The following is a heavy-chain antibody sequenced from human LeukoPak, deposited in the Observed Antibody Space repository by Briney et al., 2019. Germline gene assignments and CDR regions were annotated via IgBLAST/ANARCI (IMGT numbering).Heavy chain of an antibody. CDR2: IRYDGSNK. Sequence: RSGGSLRLSCAASGFTFSSYGMHWVRQAPGKGLEWEAFIRYDGSNKYYADSVKGRFTISRDNSKNTLYLQMNSLRAEDTAVYYCAKAGARGYSYGFVQYPPYYFDYWGQGTLVTVSS. V-gene: IGHV3-30*02. CDR3: AKAGARGYSYGFVQYPPYYFDY. CDR1: GFTFSSYG. D-gene: IGHD5-18*01. J-gene: IGHJ4*02.